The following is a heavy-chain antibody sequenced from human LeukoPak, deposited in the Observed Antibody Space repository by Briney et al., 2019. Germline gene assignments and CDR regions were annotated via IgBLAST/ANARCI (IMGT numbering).Heavy chain of an antibody. CDR3: ARDEKDDFWSGSYGMDV. CDR2: ISSSGSTI. V-gene: IGHV3-11*01. Sequence: GGSLRLSCAASGFPFSDYYMSWLRQAPGKPLEWVSYISSSGSTIYYADSVKGRFTISRDNAKNSLYLQMNSLRAEDTAVYYCARDEKDDFWSGSYGMDVWGQGTTVTVSS. CDR1: GFPFSDYY. J-gene: IGHJ6*02. D-gene: IGHD3-3*01.